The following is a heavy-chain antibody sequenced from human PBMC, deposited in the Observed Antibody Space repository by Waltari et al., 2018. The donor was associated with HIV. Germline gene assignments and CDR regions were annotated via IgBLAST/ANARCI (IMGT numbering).Heavy chain of an antibody. CDR2: IYYSGST. CDR1: GGSISSGGYY. V-gene: IGHV4-31*03. J-gene: IGHJ3*02. D-gene: IGHD3-22*01. Sequence: QVQLQESGPGLVKPSQTLSLTCTVSGGSISSGGYYWSWLRQHPGKGLEWIGYIYYSGSTYYNPSLKSRVTISVDTSKNQFSLKLSSVTAADTAVYYCARSYDSSGYRTDAFDIWGQGTMVTVSS. CDR3: ARSYDSSGYRTDAFDI.